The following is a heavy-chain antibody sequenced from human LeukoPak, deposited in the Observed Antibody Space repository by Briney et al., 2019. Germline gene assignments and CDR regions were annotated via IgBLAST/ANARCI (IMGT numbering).Heavy chain of an antibody. V-gene: IGHV1-8*01. J-gene: IGHJ5*02. Sequence: ASVKVSCKASGYTFTNYDINWVRQATGQGLEWMGWMNPNSGNTGYAQKLQGRVTMTTDTSTSTAYMELRSLRSDDTAVYYCARRSGSGSYYPSDPWGQGTLVTVSS. D-gene: IGHD3-10*01. CDR1: GYTFTNYD. CDR2: MNPNSGNT. CDR3: ARRSGSGSYYPSDP.